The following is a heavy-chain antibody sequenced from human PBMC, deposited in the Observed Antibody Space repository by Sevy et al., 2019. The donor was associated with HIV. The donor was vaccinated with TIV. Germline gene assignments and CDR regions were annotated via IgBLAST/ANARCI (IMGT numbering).Heavy chain of an antibody. D-gene: IGHD2-2*01. CDR2: ISYDGSSK. J-gene: IGHJ4*02. CDR1: AFTFSTYS. CDR3: AILGVDCVSTNCYGMRSLSFDF. Sequence: GGSLRLSCVASAFTFSTYSMHWVRQAPGKGLEWVAVISYDGSSKYYPDSVKGRFTISRDNAKNTLYLQMNRLRPEDTAVYFCAILGVDCVSTNCYGMRSLSFDFWGQGTLVTVSS. V-gene: IGHV3-30-3*01.